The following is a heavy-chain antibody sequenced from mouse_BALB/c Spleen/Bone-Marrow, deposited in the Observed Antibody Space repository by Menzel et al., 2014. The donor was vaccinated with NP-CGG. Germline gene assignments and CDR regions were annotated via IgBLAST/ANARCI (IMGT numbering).Heavy chain of an antibody. CDR1: GYSFTNYY. J-gene: IGHJ1*01. V-gene: IGHV1S81*02. D-gene: IGHD1-1*01. Sequence: QVQLQQSGAELVKPGASVKLSCKASGYSFTNYYMYWVKRRPGQGLEWIGEINPSNGGTNLNEKFKNKATLTVDKSSSTAYMQLSSLTSEDSAVYYCARSNYGYWYFDVWGAGTTATVSS. CDR3: ARSNYGYWYFDV. CDR2: INPSNGGT.